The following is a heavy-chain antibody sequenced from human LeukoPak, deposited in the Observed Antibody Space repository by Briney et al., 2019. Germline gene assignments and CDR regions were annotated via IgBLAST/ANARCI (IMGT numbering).Heavy chain of an antibody. V-gene: IGHV4-59*01. CDR3: ATYGYCSSTSCYQRPGDY. CDR1: GGSISSYY. CDR2: IYYSGST. J-gene: IGHJ4*02. D-gene: IGHD2-2*01. Sequence: SETLSLTCTVSGGSISSYYWSWIRQPPGKGLEWIGYIYYSGSTNYNPSLKSRVTISVDTSKNQFSLKLSSVTAADTAVYYCATYGYCSSTSCYQRPGDYWGQGTLVTVSS.